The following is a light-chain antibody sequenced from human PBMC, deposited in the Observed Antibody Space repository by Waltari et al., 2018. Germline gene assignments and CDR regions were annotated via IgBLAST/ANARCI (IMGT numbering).Light chain of an antibody. V-gene: IGLV2-11*01. CDR3: CSFAGTYTWV. CDR1: SNDVGGYTF. J-gene: IGLJ3*02. CDR2: DVR. Sequence: QSALTQPRSVSGSPGQSVPISCTGTSNDVGGYTFVSWYQHHPGKDPKLIIYDVRRRPSEVPDRFSGSKSDNTASLTISGLQAEDEAEYYCCSFAGTYTWVFGGGTKLTVL.